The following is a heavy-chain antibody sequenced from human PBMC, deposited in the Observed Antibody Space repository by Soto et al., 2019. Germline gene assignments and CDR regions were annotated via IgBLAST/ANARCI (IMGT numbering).Heavy chain of an antibody. CDR2: ISAYSGNT. CDR3: ARAYCSGGSCYLDY. CDR1: GYTFTTFG. J-gene: IGHJ4*02. D-gene: IGHD2-15*01. V-gene: IGHV1-18*01. Sequence: QVQLVQSGGEVKKPGAAVKVSCKASGYTFTTFGIGWVRQAPGQGLDGMGWISAYSGNTEYPQKLQGRVTMTIDTSTSTTYMELRSLRSDDTAVYYCARAYCSGGSCYLDYWGQGALVTVSS.